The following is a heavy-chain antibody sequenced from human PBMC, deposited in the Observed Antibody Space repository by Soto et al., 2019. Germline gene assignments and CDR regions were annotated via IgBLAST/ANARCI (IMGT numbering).Heavy chain of an antibody. D-gene: IGHD3-22*01. CDR3: AKTRRVMIVVDIPKLAYHV. CDR1: GYTFTNYG. J-gene: IGHJ3*01. Sequence: GASVKVSCKASGYTFTNYGLSWLRQAPGQGLEWMGWISANNGNKNYAQNYQGRVTITPGTSTNTPHMALRSLTSNHTAVYYCAKTRRVMIVVDIPKLAYHVWGQGTMVTVSS. CDR2: ISANNGNK. V-gene: IGHV1-18*01.